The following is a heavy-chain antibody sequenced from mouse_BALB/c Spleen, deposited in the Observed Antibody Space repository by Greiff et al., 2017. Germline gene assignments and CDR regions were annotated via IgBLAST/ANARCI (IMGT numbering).Heavy chain of an antibody. CDR1: GFTFSSYG. CDR2: INSNGGST. Sequence: EVKLMESGGGLVQPGGSLKLSCAASGFTFSSYGMSWVRQTPDKRLELVATINSNGGSTYYPDSVKGRFTISRDNAKNTLYLQMSSLKSEDTAMYYCARLTPYYFDYWGQGTTLTVSS. V-gene: IGHV5-6-3*01. CDR3: ARLTPYYFDY. J-gene: IGHJ2*01. D-gene: IGHD1-3*01.